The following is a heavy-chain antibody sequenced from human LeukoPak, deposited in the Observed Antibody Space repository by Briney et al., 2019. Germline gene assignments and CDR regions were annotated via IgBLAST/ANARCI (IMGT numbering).Heavy chain of an antibody. CDR1: GYTFTGYF. Sequence: ASVKVSCKASGYTFTGYFMHWVRQAPGQGLEWMGWFKPSNGDTNYAQKFQGRVTMTRDTSINTAYMELSRLTSDDTAVYYCARDRPPHIPGTYGHLDYWGQGTLVTVSS. CDR2: FKPSNGDT. J-gene: IGHJ4*02. CDR3: ARDRPPHIPGTYGHLDY. V-gene: IGHV1-2*02. D-gene: IGHD3-10*01.